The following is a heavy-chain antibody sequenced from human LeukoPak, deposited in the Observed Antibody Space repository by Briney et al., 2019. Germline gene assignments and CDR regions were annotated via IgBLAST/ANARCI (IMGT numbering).Heavy chain of an antibody. CDR1: NDSISSYY. D-gene: IGHD2-21*02. CDR3: ARDIGGAYCGGDCYRPFDP. J-gene: IGHJ5*02. CDR2: IYYSGST. V-gene: IGHV4-59*12. Sequence: PSETLTLTCTVSNDSISSYYWSWIRQPPGKGLEWIGYIYYSGSTNYNPSLKSRVTISVDTSRNQFSLELSSVTAADTAVYYCARDIGGAYCGGDCYRPFDPWGQGTLVTVSS.